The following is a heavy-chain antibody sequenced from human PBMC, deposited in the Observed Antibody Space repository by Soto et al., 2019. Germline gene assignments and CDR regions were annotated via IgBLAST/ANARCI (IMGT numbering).Heavy chain of an antibody. CDR1: GTSISSTYW. CDR2: IYHNGIT. V-gene: IGHV4-4*02. Sequence: QVQLKQSRPGLVRPSLTLSLTCRVSGTSISSTYWWTWVRQCPGKGLAWIGEIYHNGITKYNPSLKRRVRLSVDKANNQYSLKLTSVTAADAAVYYCASVPARNGVVLAEFPPWGQGTLVTVSS. CDR3: ASVPARNGVVLAEFPP. D-gene: IGHD2-21*01. J-gene: IGHJ1*01.